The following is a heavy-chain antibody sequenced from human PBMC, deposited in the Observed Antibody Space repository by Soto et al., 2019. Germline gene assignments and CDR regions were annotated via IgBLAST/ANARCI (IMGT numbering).Heavy chain of an antibody. D-gene: IGHD3-22*01. V-gene: IGHV1-69*12. CDR3: VSGDHASSGYLPSKT. CDR1: GGIFRNYA. Sequence: QVQLEQSGAEVKKPGSSVKVSCKSSGGIFRNYAINWVRQAPGQGLEWMGGITPRSGTAKYAQKFQDRATSIAAESTTTGYMELNDLTSEDTAVYFCVSGDHASSGYLPSKTWGRGTLVTVSS. CDR2: ITPRSGTA. J-gene: IGHJ4*02.